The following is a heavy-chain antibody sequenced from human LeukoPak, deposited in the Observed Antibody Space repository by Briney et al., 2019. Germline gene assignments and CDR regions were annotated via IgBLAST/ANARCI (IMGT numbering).Heavy chain of an antibody. D-gene: IGHD3-10*01. J-gene: IGHJ4*02. CDR1: GFIFSSYS. CDR2: ISSSSTYI. Sequence: GGSLRLSCAASGFIFSSYSMIWVRQAPGKGLEWVSSISSSSTYIYYADSVKGRFTISRDNAKNSLYLQMNTLRAEDTALYYCARESYDSGTFDYWGQGTLVSVSP. V-gene: IGHV3-21*01. CDR3: ARESYDSGTFDY.